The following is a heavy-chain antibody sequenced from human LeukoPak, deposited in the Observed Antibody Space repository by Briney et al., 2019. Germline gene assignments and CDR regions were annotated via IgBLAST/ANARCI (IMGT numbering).Heavy chain of an antibody. D-gene: IGHD3-9*01. J-gene: IGHJ6*02. CDR3: ARDHTTLRYTIYYYGMDV. V-gene: IGHV4-4*07. CDR2: IYTSGST. Sequence: SETLSLTCTVSGGSISSYYWSWLRQPAGKGLEWIGRIYTSGSTNYNPSLKSRVTMSVDTPKNQFSLKLSSVTAADTAVYYCARDHTTLRYTIYYYGMDVWGQGTTVTVSS. CDR1: GGSISSYY.